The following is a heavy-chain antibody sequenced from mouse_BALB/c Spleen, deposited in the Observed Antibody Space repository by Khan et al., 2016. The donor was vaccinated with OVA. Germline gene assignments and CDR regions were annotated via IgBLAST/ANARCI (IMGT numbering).Heavy chain of an antibody. CDR1: GFNIKDTY. Sequence: VQLRQSGAELVKPGASVNLSCTASGFNIKDTYMHRLKQKPEQGLEWFVRFDPANGNTKYDPKFQGKATITADTSSNTVYLQHSRLRSEDTAVDYFARINAWGQGTTLTVSS. V-gene: IGHV14-3*02. J-gene: IGHJ2*01. CDR3: ARINA. CDR2: FDPANGNT.